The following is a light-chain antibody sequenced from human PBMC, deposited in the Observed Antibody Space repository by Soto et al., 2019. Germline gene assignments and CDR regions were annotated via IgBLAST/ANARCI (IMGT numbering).Light chain of an antibody. Sequence: SYELTQPPSVSVAPGETARISCGGNNIGSKGVHWYQQKPGQAPVLVIYSDTDLPPVIPERFSGSNSANMATLTISRVEAGDAADYYCQVWDSGSAHVLFGGYNKVTVL. CDR3: QVWDSGSAHVL. J-gene: IGLJ2*01. V-gene: IGLV3-21*01. CDR2: SDT. CDR1: NIGSKG.